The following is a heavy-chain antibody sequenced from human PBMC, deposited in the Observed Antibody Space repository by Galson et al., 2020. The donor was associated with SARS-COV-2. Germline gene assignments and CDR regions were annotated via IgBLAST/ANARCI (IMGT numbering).Heavy chain of an antibody. D-gene: IGHD3-22*01. Sequence: GGSLRLSCAAYGFSFSDYWMHWVRQAPGKGLVWVSRINTYGNSTNYADSVRGRFTVSRDNAQNMLYLQMNSLRAEDTAVYYCVRHSSGDYWGQGTLVTVSS. V-gene: IGHV3-74*01. CDR3: VRHSSGDY. J-gene: IGHJ4*02. CDR2: INTYGNST. CDR1: GFSFSDYW.